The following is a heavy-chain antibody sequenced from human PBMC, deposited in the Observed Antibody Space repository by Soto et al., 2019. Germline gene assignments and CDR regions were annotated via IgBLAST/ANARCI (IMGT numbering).Heavy chain of an antibody. V-gene: IGHV3-23*01. D-gene: IGHD3-10*01. CDR1: GVTLTIYT. J-gene: IGHJ4*02. Sequence: EVQLLESGGGLVQPGGSLRLSCAASGVTLTIYTMTWVRQVPGEGLQWVSSISKSGDSTYYADSVKGRFTTSRDNSKNTLYLQMNSLRAEDTAIYYCAKGSFGFDYWGQGTLVTVSS. CDR3: AKGSFGFDY. CDR2: ISKSGDST.